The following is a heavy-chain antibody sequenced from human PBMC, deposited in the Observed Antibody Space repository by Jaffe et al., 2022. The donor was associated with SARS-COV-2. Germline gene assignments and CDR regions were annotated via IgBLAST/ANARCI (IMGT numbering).Heavy chain of an antibody. CDR3: AESNIAAAGAAFDI. CDR1: GGSISSSSYY. Sequence: QLQLQESGPGLVKPSETLSLTCTVSGGSISSSSYYWGWIRQPPGKGLEWIGSIYYSGSTYYNPSLKSRVTISVDTSKNQFSLKLSSVTAADTAVYYCAESNIAAAGAAFDIWGQGTMVTVSS. CDR2: IYYSGST. D-gene: IGHD6-13*01. V-gene: IGHV4-39*01. J-gene: IGHJ3*02.